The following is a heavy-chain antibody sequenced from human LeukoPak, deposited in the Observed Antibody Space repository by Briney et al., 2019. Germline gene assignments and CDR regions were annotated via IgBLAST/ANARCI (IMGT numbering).Heavy chain of an antibody. CDR2: ISWNSGSI. V-gene: IGHV3-9*01. CDR3: AKDNGPMVRGVIGYYYYYGMDV. CDR1: GFTVSSNY. J-gene: IGHJ6*02. Sequence: GGSLRLSCAASGFTVSSNYMSWVRQAPGKGLEWVSGISWNSGSIGYADSVKGRFTISRDNAKNSLYLQMNSLRAEDTALYYCAKDNGPMVRGVIGYYYYYGMDVWGQGTTVTVSS. D-gene: IGHD3-10*01.